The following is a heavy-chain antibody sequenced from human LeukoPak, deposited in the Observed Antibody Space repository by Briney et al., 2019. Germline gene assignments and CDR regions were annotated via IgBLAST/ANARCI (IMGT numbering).Heavy chain of an antibody. D-gene: IGHD2-2*01. CDR3: AKAPGTRYCSSTSCRKVYYYYGMDV. J-gene: IGHJ6*02. V-gene: IGHV1-18*01. Sequence: ASVKVSCKASGYTFTSYGISWVRQAPGQGLEWMGWISAYNGNTNYAQKLQGRVTMTTDTSTSTAYMELRSLRSDDTAVYYCAKAPGTRYCSSTSCRKVYYYYGMDVWGQGTTVTVSS. CDR1: GYTFTSYG. CDR2: ISAYNGNT.